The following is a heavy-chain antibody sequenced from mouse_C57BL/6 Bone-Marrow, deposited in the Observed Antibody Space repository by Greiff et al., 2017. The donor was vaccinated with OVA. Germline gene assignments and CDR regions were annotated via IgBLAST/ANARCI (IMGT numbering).Heavy chain of an antibody. J-gene: IGHJ4*01. D-gene: IGHD1-1*01. CDR3: ARYITPYYAMDY. Sequence: EVKVVESGGGLVQPGESLKLSCESNEYEFPSHDMSWVRKTPEKRLELVAAINSDGGSTYYPDTMERRFIISRDNTKKTLYLQMSSLRSEDTALYYCARYITPYYAMDYWGQGTSVTVSS. V-gene: IGHV5-2*01. CDR1: EYEFPSHD. CDR2: INSDGGST.